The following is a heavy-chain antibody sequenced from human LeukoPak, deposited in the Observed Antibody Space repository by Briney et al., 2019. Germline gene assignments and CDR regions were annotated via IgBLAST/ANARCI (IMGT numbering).Heavy chain of an antibody. CDR1: GLTFRSFW. Sequence: GGSLRLSCAASGLTFRSFWMHWVRQDPGKRLDWDSSISSSSRYIYYADSVKGRFTISRDNAKNSLYLQMNSLRAEDTAVYYCATNNWNDADYWGQGTLVTVSS. V-gene: IGHV3-21*01. CDR2: ISSSSRYI. CDR3: ATNNWNDADY. J-gene: IGHJ4*02. D-gene: IGHD1-20*01.